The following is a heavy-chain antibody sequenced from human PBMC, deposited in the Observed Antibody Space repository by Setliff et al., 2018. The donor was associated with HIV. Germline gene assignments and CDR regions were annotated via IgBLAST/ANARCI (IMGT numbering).Heavy chain of an antibody. CDR1: GSTFTSYA. CDR3: TRGRGIIGALVY. Sequence: SVKVSCKASGSTFTSYAINWVRQAPGQGLEWMGGIIPIFSTSNYAQRFQGRVTITADASTSTAYMELYNLRSEDTAMYYCTRGRGIIGALVYWGQGTLVTVPQ. J-gene: IGHJ4*02. D-gene: IGHD2-21*01. CDR2: IIPIFSTS. V-gene: IGHV1-69*13.